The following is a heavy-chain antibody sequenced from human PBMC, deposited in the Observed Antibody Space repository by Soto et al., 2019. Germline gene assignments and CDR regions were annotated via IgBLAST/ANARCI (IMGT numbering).Heavy chain of an antibody. CDR3: ARDLVPGYTGYSDD. J-gene: IGHJ4*02. V-gene: IGHV1-18*01. Sequence: ASVKVSCKTSGYTFSNYGINWVRLAPGQGLEWMGWISAYNGNTNSAQKFQDRVTLTADTSTSTAYMELRSLRSDDTALYYCARDLVPGYTGYSDDWGQGTLVTVSS. CDR1: GYTFSNYG. D-gene: IGHD5-12*01. CDR2: ISAYNGNT.